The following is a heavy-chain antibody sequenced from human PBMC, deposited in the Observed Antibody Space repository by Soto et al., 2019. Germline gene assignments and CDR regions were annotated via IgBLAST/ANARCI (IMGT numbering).Heavy chain of an antibody. D-gene: IGHD6-6*01. J-gene: IGHJ2*01. CDR1: GFTFSNAW. Sequence: GGSLRLSCAASGFTFSNAWMSWVRQAPGKGLEWVAVISYDGSNKYYADSVKGRFTISRDNSKNTLYLQMNSLRAEDTAVYYCAKDRRFSSSSTYWYFDLWGRGTLVTVS. CDR3: AKDRRFSSSSTYWYFDL. CDR2: ISYDGSNK. V-gene: IGHV3-30*18.